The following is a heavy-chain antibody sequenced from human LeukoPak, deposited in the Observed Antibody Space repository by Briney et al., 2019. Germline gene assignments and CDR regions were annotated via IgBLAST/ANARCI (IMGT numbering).Heavy chain of an antibody. D-gene: IGHD3-16*01. Sequence: AGRSLRLSCAVDRFTFGDYYMNWIRQAARKGLEWVSYISDSVSSIYYADSVKGRFTISRDNAMNSLYLQMSSLRVEDTAVYYCARARLMINGAFDIWGQGTMVTVSS. V-gene: IGHV3-11*01. CDR1: RFTFGDYY. CDR3: ARARLMINGAFDI. CDR2: ISDSVSSI. J-gene: IGHJ3*02.